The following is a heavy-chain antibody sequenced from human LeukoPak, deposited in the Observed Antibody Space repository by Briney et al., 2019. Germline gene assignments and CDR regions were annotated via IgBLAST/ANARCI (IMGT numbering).Heavy chain of an antibody. J-gene: IGHJ4*02. CDR2: IDQSGST. CDR1: GGSFSCYY. D-gene: IGHD3-22*01. CDR3: ARQESGYYYDGSGFPD. V-gene: IGHV4-34*01. Sequence: SETLSLTCAVYGGSFSCYYWTWLRQPPGKGLEWIWEIDQSGSTNYNPSLKSRVTISIDTYKNQFSLKLRSVTAADTAVYYCARQESGYYYDGSGFPDWGQGTLVTVSS.